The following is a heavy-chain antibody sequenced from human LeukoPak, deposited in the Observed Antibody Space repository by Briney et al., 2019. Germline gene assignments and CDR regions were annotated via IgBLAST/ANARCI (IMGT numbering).Heavy chain of an antibody. CDR2: IYTSGST. V-gene: IGHV4-4*09. Sequence: SETLSLTCTVSGGSISSYYWSWIRQPPGKGLEWIGDIYTSGSTNYNPSLKSRVTISVDTSKNQFSLKLSSVTAADTAEYYCARETMTTVTDYFDYWGQGTLVTVSS. D-gene: IGHD4-17*01. CDR1: GGSISSYY. CDR3: ARETMTTVTDYFDY. J-gene: IGHJ4*02.